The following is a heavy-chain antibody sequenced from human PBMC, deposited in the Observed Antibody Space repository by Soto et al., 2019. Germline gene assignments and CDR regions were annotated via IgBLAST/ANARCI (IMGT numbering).Heavy chain of an antibody. CDR1: GGSISSFY. CDR3: ARFRGTDILDY. D-gene: IGHD2-21*02. CDR2: IYYTGST. J-gene: IGHJ4*02. V-gene: IGHV4-59*01. Sequence: SETLSLTCNVSGGSISSFYWAWIRQPPGKGLEWLGYIYYTGSTNYNPSLTSPVSMSVDTSKNQFSLKLSSVTAADTAVYYCARFRGTDILDYWGQGTLVTVSS.